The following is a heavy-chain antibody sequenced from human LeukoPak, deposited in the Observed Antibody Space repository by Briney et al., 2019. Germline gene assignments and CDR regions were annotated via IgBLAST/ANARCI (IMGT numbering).Heavy chain of an antibody. Sequence: PGGSLRLSCAASGFTFSTYGMHWVRQATGKGLEWVAFIQYDGSNKYYADSVRGRFTISRDNSKSTLYLQMNSLRAEDTAMYYCAKDALRLGDNWFDPWGQGTLVTVSS. CDR1: GFTFSTYG. CDR2: IQYDGSNK. V-gene: IGHV3-30*02. J-gene: IGHJ5*02. D-gene: IGHD4-17*01. CDR3: AKDALRLGDNWFDP.